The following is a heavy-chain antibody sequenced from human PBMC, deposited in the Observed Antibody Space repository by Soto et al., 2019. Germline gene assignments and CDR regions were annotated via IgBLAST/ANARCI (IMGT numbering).Heavy chain of an antibody. J-gene: IGHJ4*02. CDR1: GFTFSYFT. Sequence: VRLVQSGGGLAKPGESLRLSCEASGFTFSYFTMNWVRQAPGTGLEWVSSIPGSSSSTYYTDSVQGRFSISRDNAKNTLFLEMNSLRAEATAVYYCARISIQAEYYFDYWGQGVLVTVSS. V-gene: IGHV3-21*01. D-gene: IGHD1-1*01. CDR2: IPGSSSST. CDR3: ARISIQAEYYFDY.